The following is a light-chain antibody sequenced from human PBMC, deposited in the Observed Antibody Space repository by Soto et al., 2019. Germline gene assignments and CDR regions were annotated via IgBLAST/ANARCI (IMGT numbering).Light chain of an antibody. Sequence: EIVLTQSPGTLSLSPGERATLSCRASQSVSNSYLAWYQQKPGQAPRLLIYGASSRATGIPDRFSGSGSGTAFTLTISRLEPEDFAVYYCQQYGNSRWTFGQGTKVEI. CDR3: QQYGNSRWT. CDR1: QSVSNSY. V-gene: IGKV3-20*01. CDR2: GAS. J-gene: IGKJ1*01.